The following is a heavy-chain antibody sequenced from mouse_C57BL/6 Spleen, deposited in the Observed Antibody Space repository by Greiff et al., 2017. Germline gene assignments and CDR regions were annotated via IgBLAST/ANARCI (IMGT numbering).Heavy chain of an antibody. CDR1: GFTFSDYG. CDR3: ARCGSSHYWYFDV. CDR2: ISSGSSTI. D-gene: IGHD1-1*01. V-gene: IGHV5-17*01. Sequence: EVMLVESGGGLVKPGGSLKLSCAASGFTFSDYGMHWVRQAPEKGLEWVAYISSGSSTIYYADTVKGRFTISKDNAKNTLFLQMTSLRSEDTAMYCCARCGSSHYWYFDVWGTGTTVTVSS. J-gene: IGHJ1*03.